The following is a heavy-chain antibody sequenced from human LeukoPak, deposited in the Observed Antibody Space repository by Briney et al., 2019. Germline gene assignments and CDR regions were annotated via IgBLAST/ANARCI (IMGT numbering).Heavy chain of an antibody. J-gene: IGHJ3*02. D-gene: IGHD6-19*01. CDR3: ARVVVTPSSGGTVGAFDI. CDR2: IIPIFGTA. Sequence: GPSVKVSCKASGGTFSSYAISWVRQAPGQGLEWMGGIIPIFGTANYAQKFQGRVTITADESTSTAYMELSSLRSEDTAVYYCARVVVTPSSGGTVGAFDIWGQGTMVTVSS. V-gene: IGHV1-69*01. CDR1: GGTFSSYA.